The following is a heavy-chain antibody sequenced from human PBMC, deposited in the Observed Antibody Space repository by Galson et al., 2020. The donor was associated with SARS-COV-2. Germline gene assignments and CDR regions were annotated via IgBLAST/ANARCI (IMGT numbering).Heavy chain of an antibody. CDR1: GGSINTNSHY. D-gene: IGHD6-13*01. J-gene: IGHJ4*02. CDR3: SSLDPTISAAGTVDF. Sequence: ASETLSLTCTVSGGSINTNSHYWAWLRQPPGKGLEWIGSIYYSGSNYYNPSLKSRATISVDTTKNQFSLKLNSVTAADTAVYYCSSLDPTISAAGTVDFWGQGTLVTVSS. CDR2: IYYSGSN. V-gene: IGHV4-39*01.